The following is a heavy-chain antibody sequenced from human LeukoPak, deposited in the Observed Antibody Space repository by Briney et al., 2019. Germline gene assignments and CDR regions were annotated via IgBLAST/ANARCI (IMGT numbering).Heavy chain of an antibody. CDR2: TNKEGTGT. J-gene: IGHJ3*01. CDR1: GFTYSDYW. CDR3: AREMGSSSYVLDV. D-gene: IGHD2-2*01. Sequence: GGSLRLSCAASGFTYSDYWMHWVRQAPGKGLMWVSRTNKEGTGTTYADSVRGRFTISRDNAKNTLLLQVNSLRAEDTGVYYCAREMGSSSYVLDVWGQGTMVTVSS. V-gene: IGHV3-74*01.